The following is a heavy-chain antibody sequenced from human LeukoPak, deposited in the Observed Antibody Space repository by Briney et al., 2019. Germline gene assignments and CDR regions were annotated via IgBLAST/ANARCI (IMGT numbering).Heavy chain of an antibody. V-gene: IGHV1-46*01. Sequence: ASVKVSCKASGYTFTSYYMHWVRQAPGQGLEWMGIINPSGGSTSYAQKFQGRVTMTRDMSTSTVYMELSSLRSGDTAVYYCARARGLIAAAVINWYDPWGQGTLVTVSS. CDR2: INPSGGST. CDR3: ARARGLIAAAVINWYDP. J-gene: IGHJ5*02. D-gene: IGHD6-13*01. CDR1: GYTFTSYY.